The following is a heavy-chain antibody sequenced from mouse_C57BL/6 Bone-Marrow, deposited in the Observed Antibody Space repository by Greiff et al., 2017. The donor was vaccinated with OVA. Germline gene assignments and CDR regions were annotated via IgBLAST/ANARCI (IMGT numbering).Heavy chain of an antibody. Sequence: QVQLQQSGAELVRPGTSVKVSCKASGYAFTNYLIEWVKQRPGQGLEWIGVINPGSGGTNYNEKFKGKATLTADKSSSTAYMQLSSLTSEDSAVYCCARGGSSGNGYWGQGTTLTVSS. V-gene: IGHV1-54*01. CDR2: INPGSGGT. J-gene: IGHJ2*01. CDR3: ARGGSSGNGY. CDR1: GYAFTNYL. D-gene: IGHD3-2*02.